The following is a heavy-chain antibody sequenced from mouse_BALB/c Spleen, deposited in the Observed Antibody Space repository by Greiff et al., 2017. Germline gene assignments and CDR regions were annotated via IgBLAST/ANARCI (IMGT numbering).Heavy chain of an antibody. J-gene: IGHJ3*01. V-gene: IGHV5-6-2*01. Sequence: EVHLVESGGGLVKLGGSLKLSCAASGFNFSSYYMSWVRQTPEKRLELVAAINSNGGSTYYPDTVKGRFTISRDNAKNTLYLQMSSLKSEDTALYYCAREEITRKTGFAYWGQGTLVTVAA. D-gene: IGHD1-1*01. CDR3: AREEITRKTGFAY. CDR2: INSNGGST. CDR1: GFNFSSYY.